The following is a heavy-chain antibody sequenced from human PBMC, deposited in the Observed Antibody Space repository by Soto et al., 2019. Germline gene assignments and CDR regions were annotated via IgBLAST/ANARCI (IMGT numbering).Heavy chain of an antibody. Sequence: SETLSLTCSVSGDSISGGEYYWTWIRQPPEENLEWIGHIHYSGSTYYNASLKSQLTLSVDTSKNEFSLNLNSVTFAVTAVYYCARDQIALLYFDYWGLVTLVT. J-gene: IGHJ4*02. D-gene: IGHD2-21*01. CDR3: ARDQIALLYFDY. CDR2: IHYSGST. V-gene: IGHV4-30-4*01. CDR1: GDSISGGEYY.